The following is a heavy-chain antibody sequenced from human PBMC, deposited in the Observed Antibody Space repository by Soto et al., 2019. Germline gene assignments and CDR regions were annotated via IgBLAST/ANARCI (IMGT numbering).Heavy chain of an antibody. CDR1: GFTFSSYS. CDR2: ISSSSSTI. CDR3: ARSPNSDIVVVPIRQKRGDYYGMDV. J-gene: IGHJ6*02. D-gene: IGHD2-2*01. V-gene: IGHV3-48*02. Sequence: EVQLVESGGGLVQPGGSLRLSCAASGFTFSSYSMNWVRQAPGKGLEWVSYISSSSSTIYYADSVKGRFTISRDNAKNSLYLQMNSLRDDDTAVYYCARSPNSDIVVVPIRQKRGDYYGMDVWGQGTTVTVSS.